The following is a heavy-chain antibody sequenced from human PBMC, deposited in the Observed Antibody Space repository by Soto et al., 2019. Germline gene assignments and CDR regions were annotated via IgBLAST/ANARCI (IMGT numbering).Heavy chain of an antibody. CDR2: INHSGST. CDR1: GGSFSGYY. J-gene: IGHJ4*02. V-gene: IGHV4-34*01. D-gene: IGHD2-15*01. Sequence: RSLTCAVYGGSFSGYYWSWIRQPPGKGLEWIGEINHSGSTNYNPSLKSRVTISVDTSKNQFSLKLSSVTAADTAVYYCARGRSGGSRNDLNFDYWGQGTLVTVSS. CDR3: ARGRSGGSRNDLNFDY.